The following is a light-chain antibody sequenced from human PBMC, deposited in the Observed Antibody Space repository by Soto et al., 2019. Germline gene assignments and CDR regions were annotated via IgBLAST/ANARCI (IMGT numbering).Light chain of an antibody. Sequence: QSVLTQPASVSGSPGQSITISCTGTSSDIGGYNFVSWYQHHPGKAPRLMIFGVSDRPSGVSDRFSGSKSGNTASLTISVLQAEFEVDYSSSSYINRISPYVFGPGTKVTVL. J-gene: IGLJ1*01. V-gene: IGLV2-14*03. CDR1: SSDIGGYNF. CDR2: GVS. CDR3: SSYINRISPYV.